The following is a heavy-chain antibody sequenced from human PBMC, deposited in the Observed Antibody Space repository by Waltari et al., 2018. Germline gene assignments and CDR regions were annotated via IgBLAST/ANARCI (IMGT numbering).Heavy chain of an antibody. V-gene: IGHV1-46*03. D-gene: IGHD2-2*01. J-gene: IGHJ4*02. CDR3: TRGPAY. CDR2: SHPRCGRT. CDR1: GYTFTSYY. Sequence: QVQLVQSGAEVEKPGASVKVSCKASGYTFTSYYLHWVRQAPGQGLEWMGMSHPRCGRTTYAQKFQGRVTMTRDTSTSTVYMELSSLRSEDTAMYYCTRGPAYWGQGTLVTVSS.